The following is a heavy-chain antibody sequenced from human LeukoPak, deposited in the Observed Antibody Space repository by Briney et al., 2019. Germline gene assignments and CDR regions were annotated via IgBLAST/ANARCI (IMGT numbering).Heavy chain of an antibody. Sequence: SETLSLTCTVSGGSISSYYWSWIRQPPGKGLEWIGYIYYSGSTYYNPSLKSRVTISVDTSKNQFSLKLSSVTAADTAVYYCARADTGYYFDYWGQGTLVTVSS. CDR1: GGSISSYY. V-gene: IGHV4-59*01. J-gene: IGHJ4*02. D-gene: IGHD5-18*01. CDR3: ARADTGYYFDY. CDR2: IYYSGST.